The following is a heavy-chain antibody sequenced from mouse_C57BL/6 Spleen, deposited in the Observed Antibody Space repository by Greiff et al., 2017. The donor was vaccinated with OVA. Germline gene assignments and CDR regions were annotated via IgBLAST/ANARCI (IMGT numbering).Heavy chain of an antibody. Sequence: VQRVESGPGLVAPSQSLSITCTVSGFSLTSYAISWVRQPPGKGLEWLGVIWTGGGTNYNSALKSRLSISKDNSKSQVFLKMNSLQTDDTARYNCARNGEGYYGAWFAYWGQGTLVTVSA. CDR3: ARNGEGYYGAWFAY. CDR2: IWTGGGT. CDR1: GFSLTSYA. J-gene: IGHJ3*01. V-gene: IGHV2-9-1*01. D-gene: IGHD1-2*01.